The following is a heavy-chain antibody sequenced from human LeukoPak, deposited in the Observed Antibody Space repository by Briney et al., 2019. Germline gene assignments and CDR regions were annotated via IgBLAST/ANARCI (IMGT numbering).Heavy chain of an antibody. J-gene: IGHJ4*02. Sequence: GGSLRLSCVASGFTLRSYVMNWVRQTPGKGLEWVSSISGSGDSTVYADSVKGRFSISRDNSKNTLYLQVNGLRTEDTAVYYCAKDRLLNCRGDCYIFDYWGQGTLVTVSS. V-gene: IGHV3-23*01. CDR3: AKDRLLNCRGDCYIFDY. CDR2: ISGSGDST. CDR1: GFTLRSYV. D-gene: IGHD2-21*02.